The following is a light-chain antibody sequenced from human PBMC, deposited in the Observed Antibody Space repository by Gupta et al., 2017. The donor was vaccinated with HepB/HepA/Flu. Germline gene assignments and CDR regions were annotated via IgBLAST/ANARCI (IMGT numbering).Light chain of an antibody. V-gene: IGLV3-25*03. Sequence: SYELTQPPSVSVSPGQTARITCSGDALPKQYAYWYQQKPGQAPVLVIYKDSERPSGIPERFSGSSSGTTVTLTISGVQAEDEADYYCQSADSSGTYPPGRVFGGGTKLTVL. CDR2: KDS. CDR3: QSADSSGTYPPGRV. J-gene: IGLJ2*01. CDR1: ALPKQY.